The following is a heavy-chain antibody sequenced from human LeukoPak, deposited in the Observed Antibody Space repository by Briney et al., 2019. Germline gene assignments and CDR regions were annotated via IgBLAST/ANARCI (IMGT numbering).Heavy chain of an antibody. CDR3: ARTTSLTASGYDY. CDR1: GYTFTIYN. J-gene: IGHJ4*02. Sequence: ASVKVSCKSSGYTFTIYNINLVRQATGQGLGWLGWMNPYSGDRGYEQKFQGRRSITSDTSISTAYMELSSLRSDDTAVYFCARTTSLTASGYDYWGQGTLVTVSS. D-gene: IGHD4-17*01. V-gene: IGHV1-8*03. CDR2: MNPYSGDR.